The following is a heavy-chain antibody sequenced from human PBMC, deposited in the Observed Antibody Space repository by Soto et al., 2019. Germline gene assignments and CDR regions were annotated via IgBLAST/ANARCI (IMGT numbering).Heavy chain of an antibody. V-gene: IGHV4-59*08. J-gene: IGHJ4*02. D-gene: IGHD6-19*01. CDR1: SSSINSYY. CDR3: ARRYSSGFDY. Sequence: SDTLSLTCTITSSSINSYYWSWIPQPPGKGLEWIGYIYYSGGTKYNPSLKSRVTISVDTSKNQFSLNLSSVTAADTAVYYCARRYSSGFDYWGQGTLVTVS. CDR2: IYYSGGT.